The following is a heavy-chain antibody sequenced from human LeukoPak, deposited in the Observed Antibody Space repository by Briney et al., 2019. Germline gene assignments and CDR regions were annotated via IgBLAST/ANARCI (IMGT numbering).Heavy chain of an antibody. CDR1: GFTFDDYA. V-gene: IGHV3-9*01. CDR2: ISWNSGSI. J-gene: IGHJ4*02. CDR3: AKARVSSGWFSLDY. D-gene: IGHD6-19*01. Sequence: GGSLRLSCAASGFTFDDYAMHWVRQAPGKGLEWVSGISWNSGSIGYADSVKGRFTISRDNAKNSLYLQMNSLRAEDTALYCCAKARVSSGWFSLDYWGQGTLVTVSS.